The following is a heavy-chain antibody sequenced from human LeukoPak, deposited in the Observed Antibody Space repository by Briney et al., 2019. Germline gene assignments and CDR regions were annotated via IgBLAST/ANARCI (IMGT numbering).Heavy chain of an antibody. CDR3: ARGLEMATILYYYYYMDV. Sequence: SVKVSCKASGGTFSSYAISWVRQAPGQGLEWMGGIIPIFGTANYAQKFQGRVTITADESTSTAYMELSSLRSEDTAVYYWARGLEMATILYYYYYMDVWGKGTTVTVSS. J-gene: IGHJ6*03. D-gene: IGHD5-24*01. V-gene: IGHV1-69*13. CDR2: IIPIFGTA. CDR1: GGTFSSYA.